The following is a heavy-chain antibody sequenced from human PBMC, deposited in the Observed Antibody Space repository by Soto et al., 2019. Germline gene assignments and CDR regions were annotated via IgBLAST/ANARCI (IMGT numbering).Heavy chain of an antibody. V-gene: IGHV3-74*01. CDR1: GFSLSGYW. Sequence: GGSLRLSCAASGFSLSGYWMHWVRQVPGKGLLWISRINSDGGSTTYADSVEGRFTISRDNSKNTLSLQMNSLRAEDTAVYYCAKDRDTSSWTGAFDIWGQGTMVTVSS. J-gene: IGHJ3*02. CDR3: AKDRDTSSWTGAFDI. D-gene: IGHD3-22*01. CDR2: INSDGGST.